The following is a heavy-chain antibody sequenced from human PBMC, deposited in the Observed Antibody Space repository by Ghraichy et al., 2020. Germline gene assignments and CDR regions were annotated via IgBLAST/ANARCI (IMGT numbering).Heavy chain of an antibody. Sequence: GGSLRLSCAASGFTFSSYGMHWVRQAPGKGLEWVAVIWYDGSNKYYADSVKGRFTISRDNSKNTLYLQMNSLRAEDTAVYYCARGGYCSSISCYTRKPYFDYWGQGTLVTVSS. CDR3: ARGGYCSSISCYTRKPYFDY. D-gene: IGHD2-2*02. CDR2: IWYDGSNK. CDR1: GFTFSSYG. V-gene: IGHV3-33*01. J-gene: IGHJ4*02.